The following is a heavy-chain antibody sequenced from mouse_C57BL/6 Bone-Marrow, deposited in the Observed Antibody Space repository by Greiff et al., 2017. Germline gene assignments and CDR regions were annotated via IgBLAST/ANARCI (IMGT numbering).Heavy chain of an antibody. CDR2: ISDGGSYT. Sequence: EVKLVESGGGLVKPGGSLKLSCAASGFTFSSYAMSWVRQTPEKRLEWVATISDGGSYTYYPDNVKGRFTISRDNAKNNLYLQMSHLKSEDTAMYYCARGGMVTTDFDYWGQGTTLTVSS. V-gene: IGHV5-4*03. CDR1: GFTFSSYA. D-gene: IGHD2-2*01. CDR3: ARGGMVTTDFDY. J-gene: IGHJ2*01.